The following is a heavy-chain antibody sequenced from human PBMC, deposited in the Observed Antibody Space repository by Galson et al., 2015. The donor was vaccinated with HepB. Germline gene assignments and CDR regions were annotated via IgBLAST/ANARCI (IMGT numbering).Heavy chain of an antibody. V-gene: IGHV1-2*06. CDR2: INPNSGGT. CDR3: ASVTAASSSYGGFDY. D-gene: IGHD6-6*01. J-gene: IGHJ4*02. CDR1: GYTFTGYY. Sequence: SVKVSCKASGYTFTGYYMHWVRQAPGQGLEWMGRINPNSGGTNYAQKFQGRVTMTRDTSISTAYMELSRLRSDDTAVYYCASVTAASSSYGGFDYWGQGTLVTVSS.